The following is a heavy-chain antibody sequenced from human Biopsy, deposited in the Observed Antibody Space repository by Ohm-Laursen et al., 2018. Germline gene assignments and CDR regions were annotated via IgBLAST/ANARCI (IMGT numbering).Heavy chain of an antibody. CDR2: IQKDGNGK. CDR3: ARGSHYYDGSSFYSFDN. Sequence: SLRLSCAASGFSFSTYWMTWVRQAPGKGLEWVANIQKDGNGKYYVDSVKGRFTISRDNDKNSLSLQMTNLRAEDTAVYYCARGSHYYDGSSFYSFDNWGQGTLVTVSS. J-gene: IGHJ4*02. V-gene: IGHV3-7*04. CDR1: GFSFSTYW. D-gene: IGHD3-22*01.